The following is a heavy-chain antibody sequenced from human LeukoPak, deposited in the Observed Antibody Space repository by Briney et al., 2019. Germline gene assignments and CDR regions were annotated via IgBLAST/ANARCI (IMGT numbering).Heavy chain of an antibody. Sequence: GASVKVSCKASGYTFTGYYMHWVRQAPGQGLEWMGWINPNSGGTNYAQEFQGRVTMTRDTSISTAYMELSRLRSDDTAVYYCARDGGYGSGSYRVYYYMDVWGKGTTVTVSS. CDR3: ARDGGYGSGSYRVYYYMDV. J-gene: IGHJ6*03. V-gene: IGHV1-2*02. CDR1: GYTFTGYY. CDR2: INPNSGGT. D-gene: IGHD3-10*01.